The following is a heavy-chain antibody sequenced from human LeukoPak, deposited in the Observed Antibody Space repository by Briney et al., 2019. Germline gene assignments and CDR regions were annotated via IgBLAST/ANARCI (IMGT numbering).Heavy chain of an antibody. J-gene: IGHJ5*02. CDR3: ARGVQNYDFWSGYYRRRGNWFDP. V-gene: IGHV4-34*01. CDR1: GGSFSGYY. CDR2: INHSGST. Sequence: SETLSLTCAVYGGSFSGYYWSWIRQPPGKGLEWIGEINHSGSTNYNPSLKSRVTISVDTSKNQFSLKLSSVTAADTAVYYCARGVQNYDFWSGYYRRRGNWFDPWGQGTLVTVSS. D-gene: IGHD3-3*01.